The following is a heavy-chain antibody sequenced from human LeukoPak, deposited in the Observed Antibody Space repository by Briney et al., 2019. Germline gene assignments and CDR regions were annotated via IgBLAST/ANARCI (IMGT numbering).Heavy chain of an antibody. CDR3: ASPDSGYSNFDY. CDR2: IYYSGST. CDR1: GGSISSSSYY. J-gene: IGHJ4*02. V-gene: IGHV4-39*01. D-gene: IGHD3-22*01. Sequence: SETLSLTCTVSGGSISSSSYYWGWLRQPPGTGLEWIGSIYYSGSTYYNPSLKSRVTISVDTSKNQFSLKLSSVTAADTAVYYCASPDSGYSNFDYWGQGTLVTVSS.